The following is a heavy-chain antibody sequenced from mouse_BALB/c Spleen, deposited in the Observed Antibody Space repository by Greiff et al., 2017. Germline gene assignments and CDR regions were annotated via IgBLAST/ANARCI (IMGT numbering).Heavy chain of an antibody. CDR2: ISYSGST. Sequence: EVHLVESGPGLVKPSQSLSLTCTVTGYSITSDYAWNWIRQFPGNKLEWMGYISYSGSTSYNPSLKSRISITRDTSKNQFFLQLNSVTTEDTATYYCAREGIYYGSSSDYWGQGTTLTVSS. CDR1: GYSITSDYA. D-gene: IGHD1-1*01. V-gene: IGHV3-2*02. CDR3: AREGIYYGSSSDY. J-gene: IGHJ2*01.